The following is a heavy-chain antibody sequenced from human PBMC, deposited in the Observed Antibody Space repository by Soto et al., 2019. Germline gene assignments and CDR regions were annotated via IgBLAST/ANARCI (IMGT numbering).Heavy chain of an antibody. J-gene: IGHJ3*02. CDR1: GISLSTSGVG. CDR2: IYWNEDK. Sequence: QITLKASGPTLVKPPQTLTLTCTFSGISLSTSGVGVGWIRQPQGKALEWLALIYWNEDKRYIPSLKSRLTITKDTSKHQVVLTITNMDPVDTATYYCSHTGPHAVDAFDIWGQGTIVNVSS. V-gene: IGHV2-5*01. CDR3: SHTGPHAVDAFDI.